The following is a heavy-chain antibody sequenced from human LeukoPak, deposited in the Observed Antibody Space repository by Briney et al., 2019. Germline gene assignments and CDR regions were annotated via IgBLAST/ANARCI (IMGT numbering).Heavy chain of an antibody. CDR1: GFTFSSYS. V-gene: IGHV3-21*01. CDR2: ISSSSSYI. Sequence: KPGGSLRLSCAASGFTFSSYSMNWVRQAPGKGLEWVSSISSSSSYIYYADSVKGRFTISRDNAKNSLYLQMNSLRAEDTAVYYCARGLRLAAASDAFDIWGQGTMVTVSS. D-gene: IGHD6-13*01. CDR3: ARGLRLAAASDAFDI. J-gene: IGHJ3*02.